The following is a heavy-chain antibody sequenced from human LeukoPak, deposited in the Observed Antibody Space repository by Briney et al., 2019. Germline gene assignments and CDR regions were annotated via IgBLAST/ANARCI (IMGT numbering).Heavy chain of an antibody. V-gene: IGHV3-23*01. D-gene: IGHD5-24*01. J-gene: IGHJ4*02. CDR1: GFTFSSYG. Sequence: PGGSLRLSCAASGFTFSSYGMSWVRQAPGKGLEWVSAISGSGGSTYYADSVKGRFTISRDNSKNTLYLQMNSLRAEDTAVYYCAKDWGRVGYTQFDYWGQGTLVTVSS. CDR2: ISGSGGST. CDR3: AKDWGRVGYTQFDY.